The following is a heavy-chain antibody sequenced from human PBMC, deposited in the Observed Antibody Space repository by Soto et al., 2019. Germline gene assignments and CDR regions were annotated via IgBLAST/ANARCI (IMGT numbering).Heavy chain of an antibody. J-gene: IGHJ4*02. CDR2: ISYDGSNK. V-gene: IGHV3-30*18. D-gene: IGHD6-13*01. CDR1: GFTFSSYG. CDR3: AKKSEAAAGIGFDY. Sequence: GGSLRLSCAASGFTFSSYGMHWVRQAPGKGLEWVAVISYDGSNKYYADSVKGRFTISRDNSKNTLYLQMNSLRAEDTAVYYCAKKSEAAAGIGFDYWGQGTLVTVSS.